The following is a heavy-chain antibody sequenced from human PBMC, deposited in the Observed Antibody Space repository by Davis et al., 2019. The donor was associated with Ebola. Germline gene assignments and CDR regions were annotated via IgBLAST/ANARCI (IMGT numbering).Heavy chain of an antibody. V-gene: IGHV3-23*01. Sequence: GESLKISCAASGFTFSSYSMNWVRQAPGKGLEWVSAISGSGGSTYYADSVKGRFTISRDNSKNTLYLQMNSLRAEDTAVYYCAKAVRSKVITMVQGVVDYWGQGTLVTVSS. CDR3: AKAVRSKVITMVQGVVDY. D-gene: IGHD3-10*01. CDR1: GFTFSSYS. CDR2: ISGSGGST. J-gene: IGHJ4*02.